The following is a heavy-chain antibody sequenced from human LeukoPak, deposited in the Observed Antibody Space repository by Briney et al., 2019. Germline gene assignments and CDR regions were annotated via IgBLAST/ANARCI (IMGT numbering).Heavy chain of an antibody. CDR1: GGPFSTSY. CDR2: IYTSGST. Sequence: SETLSLTCSVSGGPFSTSYWSWIRQPAGKGLEWIGRIYTSGSTNYNPSLKSRVTMSVDTSKNQFSLKLSSVTAADTAVYYCARDVEGARDIWGQGTMVTVSS. J-gene: IGHJ3*02. V-gene: IGHV4-4*07. CDR3: ARDVEGARDI. D-gene: IGHD1-26*01.